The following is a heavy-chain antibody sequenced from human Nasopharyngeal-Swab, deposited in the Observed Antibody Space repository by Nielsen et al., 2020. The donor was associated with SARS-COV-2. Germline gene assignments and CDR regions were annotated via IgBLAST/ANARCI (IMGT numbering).Heavy chain of an antibody. CDR2: ISWNSGSI. D-gene: IGHD3-10*01. CDR3: AKDITMVRGVIFRYYGMDV. V-gene: IGHV3-9*01. Sequence: LSLTCAASGFTFDDYAMHWVRQAPGKGLEWVSGISWNSGSIGYADSVKGRFTISRDNAKNSLYLQMNSLRAEDTALYYCAKDITMVRGVIFRYYGMDVWGQGTTVTVSS. J-gene: IGHJ6*02. CDR1: GFTFDDYA.